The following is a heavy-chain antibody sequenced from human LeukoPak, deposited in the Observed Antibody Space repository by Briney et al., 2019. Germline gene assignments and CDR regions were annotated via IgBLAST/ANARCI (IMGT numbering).Heavy chain of an antibody. CDR3: AKGSSPSRPYYFDY. J-gene: IGHJ4*02. CDR2: ITASGGDT. V-gene: IGHV3-23*01. CDR1: GFTFNNYA. Sequence: GGSLRLSCAASGFTFNNYAMSWVRQAPGKGLEWISAITASGGDTYHADSVKGRFTISRDNSKSTLYLQMHSLRAEDTAVYYCAKGSSPSRPYYFDYWGQGALVTVSS. D-gene: IGHD1-26*01.